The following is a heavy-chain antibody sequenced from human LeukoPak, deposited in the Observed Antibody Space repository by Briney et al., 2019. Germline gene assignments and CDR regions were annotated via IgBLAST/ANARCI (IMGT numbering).Heavy chain of an antibody. CDR2: INHSGYT. CDR3: ARGFGNVRGVP. V-gene: IGHV4-34*01. J-gene: IGHJ5*02. Sequence: SETLSLTCAVYTGSLGGDYWSWIRQPPGKGREGSGEINHSGYTNYNPSLESRVTISVDTSKNQFSLKLSYVTAADSAVYYCARGFGNVRGVPWGQGTLVTVSS. D-gene: IGHD3-10*01. CDR1: TGSLGGDY.